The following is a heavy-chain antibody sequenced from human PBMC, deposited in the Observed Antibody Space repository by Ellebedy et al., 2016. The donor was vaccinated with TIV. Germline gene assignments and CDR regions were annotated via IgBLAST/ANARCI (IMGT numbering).Heavy chain of an antibody. J-gene: IGHJ5*02. CDR3: ARAGITTRNNWFNP. CDR1: GFTFSSYA. CDR2: ISGSGGST. Sequence: GESLKISXAASGFTFSSYAMSWVRQAPGKGLEWVSAISGSGGSTYYADSVKGRFTISRDNSKNTLYLQMNSLRAEDTAVYYCARAGITTRNNWFNPWGQGTLVTVSS. V-gene: IGHV3-23*01. D-gene: IGHD4-11*01.